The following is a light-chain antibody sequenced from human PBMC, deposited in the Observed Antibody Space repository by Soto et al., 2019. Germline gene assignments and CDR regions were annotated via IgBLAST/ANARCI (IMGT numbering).Light chain of an antibody. CDR1: QSVGSNY. CDR3: QQYGTSPWT. J-gene: IGKJ1*01. V-gene: IGKV3-20*01. CDR2: AAS. Sequence: IVLTQSPGTLSLSPGERATLSCRASQSVGSNYLAWYQQKPGQAPRLLIFAASRRATGIPDRFSGSGSGSDFTLTISRLEPEDFAVYYCQQYGTSPWTFGQGTKVEIK.